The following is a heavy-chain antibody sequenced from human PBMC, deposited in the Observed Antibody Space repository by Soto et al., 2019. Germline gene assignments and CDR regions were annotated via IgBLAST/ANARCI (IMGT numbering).Heavy chain of an antibody. CDR2: IRNPGYGGTT. Sequence: GGSLRLSCTTSGFSFGDYAMTWVRQPPGKGLEWVGFIRNPGYGGTTEYATSVKGRFIISRDDSMSSAYLQLNSLKVDDSAVYYCVRGSFGYYGPWGQGTLVTVSS. J-gene: IGHJ5*02. CDR3: VRGSFGYYGP. D-gene: IGHD3-3*01. CDR1: GFSFGDYA. V-gene: IGHV3-49*04.